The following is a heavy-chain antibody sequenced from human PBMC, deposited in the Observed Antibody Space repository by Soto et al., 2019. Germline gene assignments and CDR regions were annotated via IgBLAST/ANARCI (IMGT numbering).Heavy chain of an antibody. D-gene: IGHD6-19*01. Sequence: QVQLVESGGGVVQPGRSLRLSCAASGFTFRKYGMHWVRQAPGKGLEWVAVIWYDGKNKYYIDSVKGRFTISRDNSKTTVFLQMNSLRVEDTAVYYCARGSVEQWLNWYFDLWGRGTLVTVSS. CDR3: ARGSVEQWLNWYFDL. CDR1: GFTFRKYG. CDR2: IWYDGKNK. V-gene: IGHV3-33*01. J-gene: IGHJ2*01.